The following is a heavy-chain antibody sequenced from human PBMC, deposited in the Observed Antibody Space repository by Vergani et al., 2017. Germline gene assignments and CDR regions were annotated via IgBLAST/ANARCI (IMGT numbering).Heavy chain of an antibody. CDR1: GGPISSYY. Sequence: QVQLQESGPGLVKPSETLSLTCTVPGGPISSYYWSWIRQPPGKGLEWIGYIYYSGSTNYNPSLKSRVTISVDTSKNQFSLKLSSVTAADTAVYYCARDHVGIVDYWGQGTLVTVSS. V-gene: IGHV4-59*01. CDR2: IYYSGST. J-gene: IGHJ4*02. CDR3: ARDHVGIVDY. D-gene: IGHD7-27*01.